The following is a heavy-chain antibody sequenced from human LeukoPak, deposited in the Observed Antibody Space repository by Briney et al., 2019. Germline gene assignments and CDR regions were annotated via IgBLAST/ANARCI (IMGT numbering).Heavy chain of an antibody. Sequence: GGSLRLSCAASGFTFSSYAMSWVRQAPGKGLEWVSAISGSGGSTYYADSEKGRFTISRDNSKNTLYLQMNSLRAEDTPVYYCAKGEKYYYGSGFDYWGQGTLVTVSS. J-gene: IGHJ4*02. CDR1: GFTFSSYA. V-gene: IGHV3-23*01. CDR3: AKGEKYYYGSGFDY. CDR2: ISGSGGST. D-gene: IGHD3-10*01.